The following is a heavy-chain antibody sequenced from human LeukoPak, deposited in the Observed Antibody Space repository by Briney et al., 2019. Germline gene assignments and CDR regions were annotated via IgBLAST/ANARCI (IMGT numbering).Heavy chain of an antibody. CDR3: ARDLNYRVVVSHYYYYGMDV. CDR2: IYHSGST. Sequence: SGTLSLTCAVSGGSISSSNWWSWVRQPPGKGLEWIGEIYHSGSTNYNPSLKSRVTISVDKSKNQFSLKLSSVTAADTAVYYCARDLNYRVVVSHYYYYGMDVWGQGTTVTVSS. D-gene: IGHD3-22*01. J-gene: IGHJ6*02. V-gene: IGHV4-4*02. CDR1: GGSISSSNW.